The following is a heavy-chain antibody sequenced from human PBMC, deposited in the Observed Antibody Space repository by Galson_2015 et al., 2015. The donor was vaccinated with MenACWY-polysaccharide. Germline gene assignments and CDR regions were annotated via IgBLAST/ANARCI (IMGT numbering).Heavy chain of an antibody. CDR3: AKYSSRSQAVDH. Sequence: SLRLSCAASGFTFSNYWMHWVRQAPGKGLVWVSRINSDGSSTSYADSVKGRFTNSRDNAKNTLYLQMNSLRAEDTAVYYCAKYSSRSQAVDHGARGTWATVSP. V-gene: IGHV3-74*01. CDR2: INSDGSST. J-gene: IGHJ4*02. D-gene: IGHD6-19*01. CDR1: GFTFSNYW.